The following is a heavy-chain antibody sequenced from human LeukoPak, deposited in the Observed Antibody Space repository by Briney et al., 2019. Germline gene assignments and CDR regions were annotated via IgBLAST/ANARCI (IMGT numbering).Heavy chain of an antibody. J-gene: IGHJ1*01. V-gene: IGHV1-2*02. CDR1: GGTFSIYA. Sequence: GASVKVSCKASGGTFSIYAISWVRQAPGQGLEWMGWINPNSGGTNYAQKFQGRVTMTRDTSISTAYMELSRLRSDDTAVYYCARDYGSGSYGEFWGQGTLVTVSS. CDR3: ARDYGSGSYGEF. D-gene: IGHD3-10*01. CDR2: INPNSGGT.